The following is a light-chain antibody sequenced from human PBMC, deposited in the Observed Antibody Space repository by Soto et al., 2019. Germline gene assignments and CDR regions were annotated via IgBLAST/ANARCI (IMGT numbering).Light chain of an antibody. CDR1: RSNVGDNA. CDR2: YDD. CDR3: EAWDDSLNGLV. V-gene: IGLV1-36*01. J-gene: IGLJ3*02. Sequence: QSVLTQPPSVSEAPRQRVTISCSGSRSNVGDNAVNWYQQLPGKAPKLLIYYDDLLTSGVSDRFSGSKSGTSASLAISGLQSEDEGDYSCEAWDDSLNGLVFGGGTKLTVL.